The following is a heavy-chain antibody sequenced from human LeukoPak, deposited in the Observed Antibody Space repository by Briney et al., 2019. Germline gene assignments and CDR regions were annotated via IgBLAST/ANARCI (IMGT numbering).Heavy chain of an antibody. CDR3: AKNGEPHYYMDV. D-gene: IGHD1-14*01. J-gene: IGHJ6*03. Sequence: GGSLRLSCAASGFTFTTDGMIWVCQAPGKGLERVLGISVSGSNTYYADSSKGRFTSSRDYSKRTVYLQMNSLRAEDTAVYYCAKNGEPHYYMDVLGKGTTVTVSS. V-gene: IGHV3-23*01. CDR1: GFTFTTDG. CDR2: ISVSGSNT.